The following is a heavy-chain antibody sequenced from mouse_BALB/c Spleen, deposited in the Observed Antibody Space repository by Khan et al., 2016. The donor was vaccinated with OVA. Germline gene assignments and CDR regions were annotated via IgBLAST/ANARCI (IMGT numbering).Heavy chain of an antibody. D-gene: IGHD1-2*01. V-gene: IGHV5-9-3*01. CDR3: AREAHYYGRIYFDY. Sequence: EVQLVESGGDLVKPGGSLKLSCAASGFTFSSYVMSWVRQIPEKRLEWVATISSGGSYTYYPDSVKGRFTISRDNAKDTLYLQMSSLRSEDTAMYYCAREAHYYGRIYFDYWGQGTTLTVSS. CDR1: GFTFSSYV. J-gene: IGHJ2*01. CDR2: ISSGGSYT.